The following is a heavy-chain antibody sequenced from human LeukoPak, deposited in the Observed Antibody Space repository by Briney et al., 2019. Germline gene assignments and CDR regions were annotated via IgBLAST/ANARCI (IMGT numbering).Heavy chain of an antibody. CDR1: GGTFSSYA. CDR2: IIPIFGTA. V-gene: IGHV1-69*05. J-gene: IGHJ5*02. CDR3: ARGYCSGGSCYSVENWFDP. D-gene: IGHD2-15*01. Sequence: SVKVSCKASGGTFSSYAISWVRQAPGQGLEWMGGIIPIFGTANYAQKFQGRVTITTDESTSTAYMELSRLRSDDTAVYYCARGYCSGGSCYSVENWFDPWGQGTLVTVSS.